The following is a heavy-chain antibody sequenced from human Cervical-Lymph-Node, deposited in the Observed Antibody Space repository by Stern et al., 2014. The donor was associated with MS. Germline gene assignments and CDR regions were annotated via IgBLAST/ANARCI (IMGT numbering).Heavy chain of an antibody. J-gene: IGHJ5*02. D-gene: IGHD5-18*01. CDR1: GFTFNSSN. CDR3: ARDPGRANTAQFDL. CDR2: ISGDSGSI. Sequence: VQLVDSGGGLVKPGGSLRLSCAASGFTFNSSNMNWVRQAPGKGLEWVASISGDSGSICHKDSVKGRFTISRDNTKDSLYLQMHSLRAEDTAVYFCARDPGRANTAQFDLWGQGTLVTVSS. V-gene: IGHV3-21*01.